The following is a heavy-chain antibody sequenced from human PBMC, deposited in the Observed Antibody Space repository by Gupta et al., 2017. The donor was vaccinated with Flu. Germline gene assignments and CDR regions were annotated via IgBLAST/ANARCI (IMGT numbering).Heavy chain of an antibody. Sequence: EGQLVESGGGVVQPGRSLGLSREASGFTFRYYAMHWVRQSPGKGLEWVSGLTWNSGDIGYADSVKGRFTISRDNAKNSLYLQMNSLRPEDTALYYCVKGLGLVGFDYWGQGTPVTVSS. D-gene: IGHD4-17*01. CDR3: VKGLGLVGFDY. J-gene: IGHJ4*02. CDR2: LTWNSGDI. V-gene: IGHV3-9*01. CDR1: GFTFRYYA.